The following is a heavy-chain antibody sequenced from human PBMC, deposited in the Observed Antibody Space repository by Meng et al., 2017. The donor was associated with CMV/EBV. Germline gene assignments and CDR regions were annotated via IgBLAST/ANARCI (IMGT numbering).Heavy chain of an antibody. CDR2: IYSGNTNT. CDR3: ARASRSTVSRYYYYALDA. Sequence: GESLKISCAASGFTLSNSAMAWVRQAPGKGLHWVAIIYSGNTNTYYGDSVKGRFTISRDNSESAVYLQMDSLRAEDTAVYYCARASRSTVSRYYYYALDAWGQGTMVTVSS. J-gene: IGHJ6*02. D-gene: IGHD4-11*01. CDR1: GFTLSNSA. V-gene: IGHV3-23*03.